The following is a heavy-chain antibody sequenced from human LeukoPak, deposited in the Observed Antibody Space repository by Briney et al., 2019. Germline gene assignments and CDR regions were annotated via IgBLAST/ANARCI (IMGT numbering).Heavy chain of an antibody. CDR2: VSGDGRDP. D-gene: IGHD5-24*01. CDR1: GFTFNTYV. CDR3: AKGISEDGYNFERGADF. J-gene: IGHJ4*02. Sequence: GGSLRLSCVASGFTFNTYVMSWVRQVPGKGLEWVSSVSGDGRDPYYTDSVKGRFTISRDNSKSAIFLQMSSLRVEDSAVYYCAKGISEDGYNFERGADFWGQGSLVTVSS. V-gene: IGHV3-23*01.